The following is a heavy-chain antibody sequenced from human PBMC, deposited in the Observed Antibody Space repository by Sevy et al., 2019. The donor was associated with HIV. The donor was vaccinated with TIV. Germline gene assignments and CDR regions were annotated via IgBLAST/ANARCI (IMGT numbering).Heavy chain of an antibody. V-gene: IGHV3-30*04. CDR1: GFTFSTYA. CDR2: ISYDGDTK. J-gene: IGHJ4*02. CDR3: ARDDGYTVNWYPGY. D-gene: IGHD3-16*01. Sequence: GGSLRLSCAASGFTFSTYAMHWVRQAPGKGLEWVAVISYDGDTKYYADSVKGRFTISRDNPKNTLYVQMNSLRPEEKAVYYCARDDGYTVNWYPGYWGQGTLVTVSS.